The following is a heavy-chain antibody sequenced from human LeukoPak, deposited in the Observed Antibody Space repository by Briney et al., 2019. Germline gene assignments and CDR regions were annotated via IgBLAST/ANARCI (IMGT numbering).Heavy chain of an antibody. Sequence: QSGGSLRLSCAASGFTFSSHWMSWVRQAPGKGLEWVANIKQDGSEKYYVDSVKGRFTISRDNAKNSLYLQMNSLRAEDTAVYYCARLRLPPAGWELRYFDYWGQGTLVTVSS. CDR3: ARLRLPPAGWELRYFDY. CDR2: IKQDGSEK. CDR1: GFTFSSHW. D-gene: IGHD1-26*01. J-gene: IGHJ4*02. V-gene: IGHV3-7*01.